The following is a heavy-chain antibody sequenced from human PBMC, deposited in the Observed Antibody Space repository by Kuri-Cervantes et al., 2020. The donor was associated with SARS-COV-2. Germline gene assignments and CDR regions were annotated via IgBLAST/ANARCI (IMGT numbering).Heavy chain of an antibody. D-gene: IGHD6-6*01. Sequence: SVKVSCKASGGTFSSYAISWVRQAPGQGLEWMGGILPIFGTANYAQKFQGRVTITTDESTSTAYMELSSLRSEDTAVYYCARVKDSSSSYFDYWGQGTLVTVSS. CDR1: GGTFSSYA. V-gene: IGHV1-69*05. CDR3: ARVKDSSSSYFDY. J-gene: IGHJ4*02. CDR2: ILPIFGTA.